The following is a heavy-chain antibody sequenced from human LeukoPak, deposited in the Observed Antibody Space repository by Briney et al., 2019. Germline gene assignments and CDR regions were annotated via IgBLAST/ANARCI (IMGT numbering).Heavy chain of an antibody. D-gene: IGHD3-10*01. J-gene: IGHJ3*02. Sequence: SETLSLTCAVYGGSFSGYYWSWVRQPPGKGLEWIGEINHSGSTNYNPSLKSRVTISVDTSKNQFSLKLSSVTAADTAVYYCARDGSITMVRGVIEAFDIWGQGTMVTVSS. CDR2: INHSGST. V-gene: IGHV4-34*01. CDR3: ARDGSITMVRGVIEAFDI. CDR1: GGSFSGYY.